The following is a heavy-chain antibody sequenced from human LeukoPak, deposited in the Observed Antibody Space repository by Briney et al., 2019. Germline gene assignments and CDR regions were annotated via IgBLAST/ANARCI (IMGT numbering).Heavy chain of an antibody. CDR2: IIPIFDTA. D-gene: IGHD6-6*01. CDR1: GGTFSSYA. J-gene: IGHJ3*02. CDR3: ARGQSRIVPQSDAFDI. Sequence: SVKVSCKASGGTFSSYAISCVRQAPGHGLEWMGGIIPIFDTANYAHKFHGRVTITADESTSTTYMELSSLRSEDTAVYYCARGQSRIVPQSDAFDIWGQGTMVTVSS. V-gene: IGHV1-69*01.